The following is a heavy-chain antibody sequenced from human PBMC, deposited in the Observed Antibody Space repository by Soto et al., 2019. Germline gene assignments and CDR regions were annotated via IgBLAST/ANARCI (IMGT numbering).Heavy chain of an antibody. V-gene: IGHV4-34*01. J-gene: IGHJ4*02. D-gene: IGHD6-6*01. CDR1: GGSFSGYY. CDR3: AREGEQLAPDY. CDR2: INHSGST. Sequence: PSETLSLTCAVYGGSFSGYYWSWIRQPPGKGLEWIGEINHSGSTNYNPSLKSRVTISVGTSKNQFSLKLSSVTAADTAVYYCAREGEQLAPDYWGQGTLVTVSS.